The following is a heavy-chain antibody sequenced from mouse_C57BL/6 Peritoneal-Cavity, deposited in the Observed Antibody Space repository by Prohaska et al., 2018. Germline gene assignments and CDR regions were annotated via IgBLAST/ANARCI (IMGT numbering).Heavy chain of an antibody. CDR1: GFSFNTYA. J-gene: IGHJ2*01. CDR2: IRSKSNNYAT. Sequence: ESGGGLVQPKGSLKLSCAASGFSFNTYAMNWVRQAPGKGLEWVARIRSKSNNYATYYADSVKDRFTISRDDSESMLYLQMNNLKTEDTAMYYCVRHDYYGRFDYWGQGTTLTVSS. CDR3: VRHDYYGRFDY. D-gene: IGHD1-1*01. V-gene: IGHV10-1*01.